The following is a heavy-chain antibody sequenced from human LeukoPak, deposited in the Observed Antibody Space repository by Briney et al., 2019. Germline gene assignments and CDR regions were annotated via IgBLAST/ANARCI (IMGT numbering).Heavy chain of an antibody. CDR1: EGTYSSYA. V-gene: IGHV1-69*06. CDR3: TMTTVTTSSDY. CDR2: IIPIFGTA. Sequence: SVKVSCKASEGTYSSYAISWVRQAPGQGLEWMGGIIPIFGTANYAQKFQGRVTITADKSTSTAYMELSSLRSEDTAVYYCTMTTVTTSSDYWGQGTLVTVSS. D-gene: IGHD4-17*01. J-gene: IGHJ4*02.